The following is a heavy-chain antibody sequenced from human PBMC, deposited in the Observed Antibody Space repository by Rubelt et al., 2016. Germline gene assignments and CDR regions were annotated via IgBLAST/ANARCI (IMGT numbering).Heavy chain of an antibody. V-gene: IGHV4-4*07. CDR3: GRRRGGGAFDI. D-gene: IGHD1-26*01. J-gene: IGHJ3*02. CDR2: IFTSGCT. Sequence: GLEWIGRIFTSGCTHYNPSLKSRVTMSVHTSKNQFSLRLSSVTAADTAVYYCGRRRGGGAFDIWGQGTMVTVSS.